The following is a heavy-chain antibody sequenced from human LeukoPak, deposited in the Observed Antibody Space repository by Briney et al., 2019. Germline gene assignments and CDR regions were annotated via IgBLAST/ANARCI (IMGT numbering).Heavy chain of an antibody. CDR1: GGTFSSYA. D-gene: IGHD1-1*01. CDR3: VTATGY. V-gene: IGHV7-4-1*02. Sequence: ASVKVSCKASGGTFSSYAISWVRQAPGQGLEWLGWISTKTGNPRYAQAFTGHFVFSLDMSVTSAYLQITSLRADDTAVYYCVTATGYWGQGTQVTVSS. CDR2: ISTKTGNP. J-gene: IGHJ4*02.